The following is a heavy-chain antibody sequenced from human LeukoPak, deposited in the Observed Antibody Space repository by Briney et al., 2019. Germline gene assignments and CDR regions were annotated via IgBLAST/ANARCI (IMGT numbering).Heavy chain of an antibody. Sequence: ASVKVSCKASGYTFTSYGISWVRQAPGQGLEWMEWISAYNGNTNYAQKLQGRVTMTTDTSASTAYMELRSLRSDDTAVYYCARGDSSSGWYYFDYWGQGTLVILSS. CDR3: ARGDSSSGWYYFDY. V-gene: IGHV1-18*01. CDR2: ISAYNGNT. J-gene: IGHJ4*02. CDR1: GYTFTSYG. D-gene: IGHD6-19*01.